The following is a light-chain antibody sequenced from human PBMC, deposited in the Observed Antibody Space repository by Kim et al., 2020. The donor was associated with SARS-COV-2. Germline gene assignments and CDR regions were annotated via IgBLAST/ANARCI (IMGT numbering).Light chain of an antibody. CDR2: GAS. Sequence: GSPRERATPACRTRKSVSSNYAWYQQQPGQAPRLLSYGASTRASGSSARCSGSGSGTEDTLTISSLQSEDFAVYYYKQYNNWPLTFGQGTKVDIK. J-gene: IGKJ1*01. CDR3: KQYNNWPLT. CDR1: KSVSSN. V-gene: IGKV3-15*01.